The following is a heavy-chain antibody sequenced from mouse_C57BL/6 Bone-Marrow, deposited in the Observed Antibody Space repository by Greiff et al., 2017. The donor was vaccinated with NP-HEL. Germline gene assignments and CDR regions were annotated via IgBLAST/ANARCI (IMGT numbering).Heavy chain of an antibody. CDR3: ARVGGYDGYYVGFAY. D-gene: IGHD2-3*01. Sequence: EVKLVESGGGLVKPGGSLKLSCAASGFTFSSYAMSWVRQTPEKRLEWVATISDGGSYTYYPDNVKGRFTISRDNAKNNVYLQMSHLKSEDTGLYYCARVGGYDGYYVGFAYWGQGTLVTVSA. V-gene: IGHV5-4*03. CDR2: ISDGGSYT. J-gene: IGHJ3*01. CDR1: GFTFSSYA.